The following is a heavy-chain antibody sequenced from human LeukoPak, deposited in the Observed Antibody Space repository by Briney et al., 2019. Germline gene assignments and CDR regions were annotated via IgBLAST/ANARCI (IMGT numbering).Heavy chain of an antibody. J-gene: IGHJ4*02. CDR2: INPSGGST. V-gene: IGHV1-46*01. CDR1: GYTFTSYY. Sequence: ASVKVSCTASGYTFTSYYMHWVRQAPGQGLEWMGIINPSGGSTSYAQKFQGRVTMTRDTSTSTAYMELSSLRSEDTAVYYCARVWRKYYDSSGPAYYWGQGTLVTVSS. D-gene: IGHD3-22*01. CDR3: ARVWRKYYDSSGPAYY.